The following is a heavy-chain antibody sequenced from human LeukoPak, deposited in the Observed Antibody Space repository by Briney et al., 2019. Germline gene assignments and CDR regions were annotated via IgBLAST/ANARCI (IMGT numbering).Heavy chain of an antibody. CDR1: GGTFSSYA. Sequence: SVKVSCKASGGTFSSYAISWVRQAPGQGLEWMGGIIPIFGTANYAQKFQGRVTITTDESTSTAYMELSSLRSEDTAVYYCARDTSSSFYWFDPWGQGTLVTVSS. V-gene: IGHV1-69*05. CDR2: IIPIFGTA. J-gene: IGHJ5*02. CDR3: ARDTSSSFYWFDP. D-gene: IGHD6-6*01.